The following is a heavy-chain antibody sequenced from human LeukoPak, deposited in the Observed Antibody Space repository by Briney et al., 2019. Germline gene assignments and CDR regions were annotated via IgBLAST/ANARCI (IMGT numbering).Heavy chain of an antibody. D-gene: IGHD2-8*01. J-gene: IGHJ6*02. CDR3: AREDVVLVDAVRYQYYGMDV. V-gene: IGHV1-46*01. Sequence: SSVKVSCKASGYNFISYYMHWVRQAPGQGLEWMGIINPSGGSTSYAQKFQDRVTMTRDTSTSTVYMELSSLKSEDTAVYYCAREDVVLVDAVRYQYYGMDVWGQGTTVTVSS. CDR2: INPSGGST. CDR1: GYNFISYY.